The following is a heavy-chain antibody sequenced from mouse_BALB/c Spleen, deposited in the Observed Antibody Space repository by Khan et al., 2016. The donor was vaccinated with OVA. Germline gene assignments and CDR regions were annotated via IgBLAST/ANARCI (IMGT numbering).Heavy chain of an antibody. CDR2: ITYSGNI. CDR1: GDSITSGF. CDR3: ARSSGSWAMDY. V-gene: IGHV3-8*02. J-gene: IGHJ4*01. D-gene: IGHD1-1*01. Sequence: EVQLQESGPSLVKPSQTLSLSCSVTGDSITSGFWNWIRKFPGNKFEYLGYITYSGNIYYNPSLKSRISITRDTSKSQYYLQLNSVTTEDTATYYCARSSGSWAMDYWGQGTSVTVSS.